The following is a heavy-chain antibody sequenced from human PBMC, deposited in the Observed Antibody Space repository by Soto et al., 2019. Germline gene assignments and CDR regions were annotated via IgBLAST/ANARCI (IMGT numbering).Heavy chain of an antibody. V-gene: IGHV3-23*01. Sequence: EVQLLESGGGLVQPGGSLRLSCAASGFTFSSYAMSWVRQAPGKGLEWVSAFSGSGGTTYTYYADSVKGRFTISRDNSQNTLYLHMNSLRAEDTAVYYCAKGRDYGGNYRDYWGQGTLVTVSS. D-gene: IGHD4-17*01. J-gene: IGHJ4*02. CDR1: GFTFSSYA. CDR3: AKGRDYGGNYRDY. CDR2: FSGSGGTTYT.